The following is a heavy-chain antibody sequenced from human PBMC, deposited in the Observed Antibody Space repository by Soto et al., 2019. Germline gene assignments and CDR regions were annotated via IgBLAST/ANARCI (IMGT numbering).Heavy chain of an antibody. D-gene: IGHD2-8*01. CDR1: GFTVSSNY. Sequence: EVQLVESGGGLIQPGGSLRLSCAASGFTVSSNYMSWVRQAPGKGLEWVSVIYSGGSTYYADSAKGLFTISRDNSKNTLYLQMTRLRGEDTGVYYCARDQGWYANWGQGTLVTVSS. V-gene: IGHV3-53*01. CDR3: ARDQGWYAN. CDR2: IYSGGST. J-gene: IGHJ4*02.